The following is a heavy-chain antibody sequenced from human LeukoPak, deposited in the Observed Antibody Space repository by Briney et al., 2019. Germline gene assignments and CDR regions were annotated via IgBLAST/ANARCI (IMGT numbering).Heavy chain of an antibody. CDR3: ASIYCSGGSCYVVGWYFDL. CDR2: IYTSGST. D-gene: IGHD2-15*01. V-gene: IGHV4-61*02. CDR1: GGSISSGSYY. J-gene: IGHJ2*01. Sequence: SETLSLTCTVSGGSISSGSYYWSWIRQPAGKGLEWIGRIYTSGSTNYNPSLKSRVTISVDTSKNQFSLKLSSVTAADTAVYYCASIYCSGGSCYVVGWYFDLWGRGTLVTVSS.